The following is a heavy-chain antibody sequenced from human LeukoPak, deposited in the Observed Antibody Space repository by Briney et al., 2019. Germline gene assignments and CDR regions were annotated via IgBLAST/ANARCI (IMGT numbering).Heavy chain of an antibody. Sequence: PSETLSLTCAVYGGSFSGYYWSWIRQPPGKGLEWIGEINHSGSTNYNPSLKSRVTISVDTSKNQFSLKLSSVTAADTAVYYCARWAYSSSWYGVRYFDYCGQGTLVTVSS. CDR1: GGSFSGYY. D-gene: IGHD6-13*01. CDR3: ARWAYSSSWYGVRYFDY. J-gene: IGHJ4*02. CDR2: INHSGST. V-gene: IGHV4-34*01.